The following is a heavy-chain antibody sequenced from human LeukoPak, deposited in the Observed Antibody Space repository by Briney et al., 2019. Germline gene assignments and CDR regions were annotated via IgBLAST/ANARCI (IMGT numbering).Heavy chain of an antibody. D-gene: IGHD1-26*01. Sequence: PGGSLRLSCAASGFTFSSYAMTWLRQAPGKGLEWVSSISANGGNTYYADSVKGRFTISRDNSKNTLYLQMNSLRDDDTAVYYCARVTGNSATYPIFDYWGQGTLVTVSS. J-gene: IGHJ4*02. CDR1: GFTFSSYA. CDR3: ARVTGNSATYPIFDY. CDR2: ISANGGNT. V-gene: IGHV3-23*01.